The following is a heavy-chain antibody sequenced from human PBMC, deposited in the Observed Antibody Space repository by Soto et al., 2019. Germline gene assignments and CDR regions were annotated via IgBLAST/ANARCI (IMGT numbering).Heavy chain of an antibody. CDR1: GFTFYSHA. CDR2: IKQDGGEE. D-gene: IGHD3-22*01. CDR3: ARVYYESRGPTKYRAFDL. J-gene: IGHJ3*01. Sequence: GGSLRLSCAASGFTFYSHAMIWVRQSPGKGLEGVANIKQDGGEEDYVDSVKGRLTISRDNAKSSLYLQMNSLRAEDTAVYYCARVYYESRGPTKYRAFDLWGQGTMVTVSS. V-gene: IGHV3-7*01.